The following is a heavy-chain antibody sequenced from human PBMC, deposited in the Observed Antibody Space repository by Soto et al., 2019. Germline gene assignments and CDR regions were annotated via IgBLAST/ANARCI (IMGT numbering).Heavy chain of an antibody. J-gene: IGHJ2*01. V-gene: IGHV3-30*18. CDR2: ISWDGTDQ. D-gene: IGHD4-17*01. CDR3: AKTPGDYPLYLYFGL. Sequence: QVQLVESGGGVVQPGRSLRLSCAASGFTFSSYGLHWVRQSPGKGLEWVASISWDGTDQYYADSVKGRFTISRDNSNNTLYLQMNSLRTEDTAVYYCAKTPGDYPLYLYFGLWGRGTLVTVSS. CDR1: GFTFSSYG.